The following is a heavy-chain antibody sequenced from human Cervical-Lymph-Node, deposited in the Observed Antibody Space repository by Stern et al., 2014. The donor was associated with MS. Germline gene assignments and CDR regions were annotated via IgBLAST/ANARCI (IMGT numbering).Heavy chain of an antibody. D-gene: IGHD2-15*01. J-gene: IGHJ4*02. Sequence: QVTLRESGPTLVKPTQTVTLTCTLSGFSVATAGVGVGWIRQPPGKALEWLALIFWDGDKLFRPSLKNRLTIIKDTSKNQVVLTMTNVDPVDTATYYCAHSRVKYCRGGTCYSSLFDYWGQGTLVTVSS. CDR1: GFSVATAGVG. CDR2: IFWDGDK. V-gene: IGHV2-5*02. CDR3: AHSRVKYCRGGTCYSSLFDY.